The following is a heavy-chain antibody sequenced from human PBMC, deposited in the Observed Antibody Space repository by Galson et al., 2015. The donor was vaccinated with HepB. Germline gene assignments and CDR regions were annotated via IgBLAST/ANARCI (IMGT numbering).Heavy chain of an antibody. CDR1: GFTFSNYG. Sequence: SLRLSCAASGFTFSNYGMHWVRQAPGKGLEWVAVLSHDGNFKDYADSVKGRFTISRDDSKKTMYLQMNSLGAEDPAVYHCATEDCIGGLCVGHWGQGTLVTVSS. CDR3: ATEDCIGGLCVGH. D-gene: IGHD2-15*01. CDR2: LSHDGNFK. V-gene: IGHV3-30*03. J-gene: IGHJ4*02.